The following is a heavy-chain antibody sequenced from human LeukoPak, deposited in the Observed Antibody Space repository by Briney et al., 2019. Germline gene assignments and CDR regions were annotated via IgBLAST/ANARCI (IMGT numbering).Heavy chain of an antibody. Sequence: SETLSLTCTVSGVSIRSTSYYWGWIRQPPGKGLEWIGSIYYSGSTYYNPSLKSRVTISVDTSKNQFSLKLSSVTAADTAVYYCARAQALGNYYYYYMDVWGKGTTVTVSS. CDR1: GVSIRSTSYY. CDR3: ARAQALGNYYYYYMDV. V-gene: IGHV4-39*07. CDR2: IYYSGST. D-gene: IGHD1-26*01. J-gene: IGHJ6*03.